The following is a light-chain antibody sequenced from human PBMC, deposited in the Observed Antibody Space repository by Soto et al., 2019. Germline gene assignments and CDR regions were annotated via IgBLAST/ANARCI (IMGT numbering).Light chain of an antibody. Sequence: QSVVSQPPSVSGAPGQRVTISCTGSSSDIGAGYDVHWYQQLPGTAPKLLIYGNNNRPSGVPDRFSGSKSGTSASLAITGLQAEDEADYYCQSYDTSLTGSYVFGTGTKVTAL. CDR2: GNN. CDR1: SSDIGAGYD. J-gene: IGLJ1*01. CDR3: QSYDTSLTGSYV. V-gene: IGLV1-40*01.